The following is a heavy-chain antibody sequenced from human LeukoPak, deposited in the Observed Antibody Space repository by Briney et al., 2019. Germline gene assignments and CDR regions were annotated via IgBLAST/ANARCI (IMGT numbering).Heavy chain of an antibody. V-gene: IGHV4-59*01. CDR3: GGGYVFGAVYY. CDR2: IYYSGST. Sequence: SETLSLTCTVSGGSISSYYWSWIRQPPGKGLEWIGYIYYSGSTNYNPSLKSRVTISVDTSKNQFSLKLSAVTAAGTGVYYFGGGYVFGAVYYWGQGTLVTVSS. D-gene: IGHD5-12*01. J-gene: IGHJ4*02. CDR1: GGSISSYY.